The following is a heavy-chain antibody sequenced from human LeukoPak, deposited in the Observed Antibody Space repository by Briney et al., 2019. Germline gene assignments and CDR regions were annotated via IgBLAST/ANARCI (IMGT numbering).Heavy chain of an antibody. J-gene: IGHJ4*02. D-gene: IGHD6-19*01. CDR3: AKESYSSGWYAYFDY. V-gene: IGHV3-23*01. Sequence: GGSLRLSCAASGFTFSSYAMSWVRQAPGKGLEWVSATSGSGGSTYYADSVKGRFTISRDNSKNTLYLQMNSLRAEDTAVYYCAKESYSSGWYAYFDYWGQGTLVTVSS. CDR1: GFTFSSYA. CDR2: TSGSGGST.